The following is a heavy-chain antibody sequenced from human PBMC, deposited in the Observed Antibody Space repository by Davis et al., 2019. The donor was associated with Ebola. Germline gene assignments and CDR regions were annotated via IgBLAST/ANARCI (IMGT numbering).Heavy chain of an antibody. Sequence: GESLKISCAASGFTFSDYYMTWIRQAPGKGLEWLSYISRDSSYRNQADSVKGRFTISRDNAKNSLYLQMNSLRVEDTAVYYCATYDSHDYYQGHWGPGTLVTVSS. D-gene: IGHD3-22*01. J-gene: IGHJ4*02. CDR2: ISRDSSYR. CDR3: ATYDSHDYYQGH. V-gene: IGHV3-11*06. CDR1: GFTFSDYY.